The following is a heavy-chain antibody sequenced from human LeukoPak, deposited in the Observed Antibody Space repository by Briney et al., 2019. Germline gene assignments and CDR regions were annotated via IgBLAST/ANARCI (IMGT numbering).Heavy chain of an antibody. D-gene: IGHD4-17*01. CDR1: GGSISSGGYS. CDR3: ARVRSLDYGWYFDL. J-gene: IGHJ2*01. CDR2: IYHSGST. V-gene: IGHV4-30-2*01. Sequence: PSETLSLTCAVSGGSISSGGYSWSWIRQPPGKGLEWIGYIYHSGSTYYNPSLKSRVTISVDRSKNQFSLKLSSVTAADTAVYYCARVRSLDYGWYFDLWGRGTLVTVSS.